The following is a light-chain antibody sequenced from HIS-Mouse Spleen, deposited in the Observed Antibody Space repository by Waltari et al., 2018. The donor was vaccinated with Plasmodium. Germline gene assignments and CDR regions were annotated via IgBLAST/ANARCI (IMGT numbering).Light chain of an antibody. Sequence: QSALTQPPSASGSPGQSVTISCTGTRSAVGGYNYVPWYQQHPGKPPKLMIYEVSKRPSGVPDRFSGSKSGNTASLTVSGLQAEDEADYYCSSYAGSNNLVFGGGTKLTVL. CDR3: SSYAGSNNLV. CDR1: RSAVGGYNY. J-gene: IGLJ2*01. V-gene: IGLV2-8*01. CDR2: EVS.